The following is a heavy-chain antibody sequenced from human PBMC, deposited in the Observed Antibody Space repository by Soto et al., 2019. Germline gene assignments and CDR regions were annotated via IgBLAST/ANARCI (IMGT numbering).Heavy chain of an antibody. Sequence: GGSLRLSCAASGFTFSSYAMSWVRQAPGKGLEWVSAISGSGGSTYYADSGKGRFTISRDNSKNTLYLQMNSLRAEETAVYYCAKSKYRGNLGYCSGGSCLQFDYWGQGTLVTVSS. D-gene: IGHD2-15*01. CDR2: ISGSGGST. CDR3: AKSKYRGNLGYCSGGSCLQFDY. V-gene: IGHV3-23*01. J-gene: IGHJ4*02. CDR1: GFTFSSYA.